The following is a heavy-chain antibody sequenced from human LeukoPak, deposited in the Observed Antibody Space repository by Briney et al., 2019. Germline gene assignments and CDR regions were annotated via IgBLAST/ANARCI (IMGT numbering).Heavy chain of an antibody. V-gene: IGHV3-7*03. CDR3: AKDEYYDSSGYYGDY. J-gene: IGHJ4*02. Sequence: GGSLRRSLAASVFSFSSYWMSWVRQAPGKVPESVANIKQDGSEKFYGDSLKGRFTISRDNSKNTLYLQMNSLRAEDTAVYYCAKDEYYDSSGYYGDYWGQGTLVTVSS. CDR1: VFSFSSYW. D-gene: IGHD3-22*01. CDR2: IKQDGSEK.